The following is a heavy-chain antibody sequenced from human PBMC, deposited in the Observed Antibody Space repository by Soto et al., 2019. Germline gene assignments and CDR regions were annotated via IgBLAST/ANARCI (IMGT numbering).Heavy chain of an antibody. J-gene: IGHJ4*02. CDR3: AKDKGGRYCSRTSCLYSFDY. V-gene: IGHV3-23*01. CDR2: ISDSGST. Sequence: EVQLLESGGGLVQPGGSLRLSCTASGFTFSTYAMSWVRQAPGKGLEWVSTISDSGSTYYADSVKGRFTISRDNSKNTLYLEMNSLRAEETAVYYCAKDKGGRYCSRTSCLYSFDYWGQGTLVTVSS. D-gene: IGHD2-2*01. CDR1: GFTFSTYA.